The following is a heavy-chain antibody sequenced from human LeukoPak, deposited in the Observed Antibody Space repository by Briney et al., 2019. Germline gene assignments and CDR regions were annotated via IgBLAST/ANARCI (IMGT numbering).Heavy chain of an antibody. CDR1: GYTLTELS. Sequence: ASVKVSCKVSGYTLTELSMHWVRQAPGKGLEWMGGLDPEDGETIYAQKFQGRVTMTEDTSTDTAYMELSSLRSEDTAVYCCATDLGDYCGGDCYLYYWGQGTLVTVSS. CDR2: LDPEDGET. D-gene: IGHD2-21*02. J-gene: IGHJ4*02. CDR3: ATDLGDYCGGDCYLYY. V-gene: IGHV1-24*01.